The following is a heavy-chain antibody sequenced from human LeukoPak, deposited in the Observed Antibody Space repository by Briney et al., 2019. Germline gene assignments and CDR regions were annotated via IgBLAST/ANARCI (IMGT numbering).Heavy chain of an antibody. V-gene: IGHV3-11*01. CDR1: GFTFSDYY. J-gene: IGHJ4*02. CDR2: ISSSGSTI. CDR3: ARDPLTTRQDIAAIFDY. D-gene: IGHD5-12*01. Sequence: GGSLRLSCAASGFTFSDYYMSWIRQAPGKGLEWVSYISSSGSTIYYADSVKGRFTISRDNAKNSLYLQMNSLRAEDTAVYYCARDPLTTRQDIAAIFDYWGQGTLVTVSS.